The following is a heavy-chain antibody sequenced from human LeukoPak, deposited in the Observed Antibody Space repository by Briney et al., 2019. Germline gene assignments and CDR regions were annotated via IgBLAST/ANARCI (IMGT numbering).Heavy chain of an antibody. CDR1: GFTFSDYY. Sequence: KPGGSLRLSCAASGFTFSDYYMSWIRQAPGKGLEWVSSISTSGSTVYYADSVKGRFTISRDNAKNSLYLQMNSLRAEDMAVYYCARESVAARYYYAYWGQGTQVTVSS. CDR2: ISTSGSTV. V-gene: IGHV3-11*01. D-gene: IGHD6-6*01. J-gene: IGHJ4*02. CDR3: ARESVAARYYYAY.